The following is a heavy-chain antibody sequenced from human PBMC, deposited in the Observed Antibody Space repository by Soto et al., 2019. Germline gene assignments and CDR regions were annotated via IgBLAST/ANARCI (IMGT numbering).Heavy chain of an antibody. V-gene: IGHV1-2*02. J-gene: IGHJ6*02. Sequence: ASVKVSCKASGYTFTDYYIHWVRQAPGQGLEWMAWINPKSGGTKYAQRFQGRVTMTRVTSISTAYMELSSLRSDDTALYYCAKDPNVVVVPAATGGMDVWGQGTTVT. CDR1: GYTFTDYY. CDR3: AKDPNVVVVPAATGGMDV. D-gene: IGHD2-2*01. CDR2: INPKSGGT.